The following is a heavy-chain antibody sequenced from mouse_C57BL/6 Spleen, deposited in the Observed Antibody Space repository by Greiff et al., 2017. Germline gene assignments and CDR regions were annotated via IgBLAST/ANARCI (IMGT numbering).Heavy chain of an antibody. Sequence: EVKLMESGPELVKPGASVKISCKASGYSFTDYNMNWVKQSNGKSLEWIGVINPNYGTTSYNQKLKGKATLTVDQSSSTAYMQLNSLTSEDSAVYYCARERIYSNYDFDYWGQGTTLTVSS. V-gene: IGHV1-39*01. D-gene: IGHD2-5*01. J-gene: IGHJ2*01. CDR3: ARERIYSNYDFDY. CDR2: INPNYGTT. CDR1: GYSFTDYN.